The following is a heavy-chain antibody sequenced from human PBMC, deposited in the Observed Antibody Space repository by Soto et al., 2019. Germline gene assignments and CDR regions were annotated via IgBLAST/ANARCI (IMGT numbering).Heavy chain of an antibody. CDR2: INQDGSEI. CDR1: GFTFSAFW. V-gene: IGHV3-7*04. D-gene: IGHD3-22*01. J-gene: IGHJ4*02. CDR3: ARDRYYDRY. Sequence: VQVVESGGGLVQRGWSRRLSCEISGFTFSAFWMSWFRQAPGKGLEWVANINQDGSEIHYVESVKGRFTISRDNARNSLYLQMSSLRAEDTAVYYCARDRYYDRYWGQGTLVTVSS.